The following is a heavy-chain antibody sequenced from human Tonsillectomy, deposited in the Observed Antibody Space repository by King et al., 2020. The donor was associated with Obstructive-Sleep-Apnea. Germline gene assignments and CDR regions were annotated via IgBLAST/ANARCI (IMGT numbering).Heavy chain of an antibody. D-gene: IGHD4-17*01. J-gene: IGHJ3*02. CDR3: ARALHGDYDAFDI. CDR2: ISSSSSYI. CDR1: GFTFSSYS. V-gene: IGHV3-21*01. Sequence: VQLVESGGGLVKPGGSLRLSCAASGFTFSSYSMNWVRQAPGKGLEWVSSISSSSSYIYYADSVKGRFTISRDNAKNSLYLQMNSLRAEDTAVYYCARALHGDYDAFDIWGQGTMVTVSS.